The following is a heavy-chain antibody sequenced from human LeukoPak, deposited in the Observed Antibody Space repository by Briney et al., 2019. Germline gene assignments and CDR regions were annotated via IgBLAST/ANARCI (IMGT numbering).Heavy chain of an antibody. CDR3: ARESRVTTSQHNFYYQYIDV. CDR2: IYYSGNT. Sequence: SETLSLTCTVSGDSISSGGYYWSWIRQHPGKGLEWVGYIYYSGNTYYNPSLGSRVTISADTSKNQFSLKLSSVTAADTAMYYCARESRVTTSQHNFYYQYIDVWGKGTTVTVSS. V-gene: IGHV4-31*03. CDR1: GDSISSGGYY. D-gene: IGHD4-17*01. J-gene: IGHJ6*03.